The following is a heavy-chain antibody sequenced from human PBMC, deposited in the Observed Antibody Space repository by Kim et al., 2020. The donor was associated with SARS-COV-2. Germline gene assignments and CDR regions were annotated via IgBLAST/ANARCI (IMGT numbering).Heavy chain of an antibody. Sequence: ASVKVSCKASGYTFTGYYIHWVRQAPGQGLEWMGRINPNGGDTNYAQKFQGRVTMTRDTSISTAYMELSRLTSDDSVVYYCASVVNLIYYWGQGTLVPVS. CDR3: ASVVNLIYY. CDR2: INPNGGDT. D-gene: IGHD3-22*01. V-gene: IGHV1-2*05. CDR1: GYTFTGYY. J-gene: IGHJ4*02.